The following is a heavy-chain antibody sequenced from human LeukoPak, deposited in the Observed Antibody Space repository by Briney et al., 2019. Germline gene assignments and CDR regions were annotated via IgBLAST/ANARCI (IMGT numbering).Heavy chain of an antibody. CDR3: AKSRYQLHAAGFDY. CDR2: ISGSGGST. CDR1: GFTFSSYA. V-gene: IGHV3-23*01. Sequence: PGGSLRLSCAASGFTFSSYAMSWVRQAPGKGLEWVSAISGSGGSTYYADSVKGRFTISRDNSKNTLYRQMNSLRAEDTAVYYCAKSRYQLHAAGFDYWGQGTLVTVSS. D-gene: IGHD2-2*01. J-gene: IGHJ4*02.